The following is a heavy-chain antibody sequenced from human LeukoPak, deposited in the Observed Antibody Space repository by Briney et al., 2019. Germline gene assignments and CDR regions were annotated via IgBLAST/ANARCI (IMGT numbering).Heavy chain of an antibody. Sequence: SETLSLTCTVSGGSISSGSYYWSWIRQPAGKGLEWIGRIYTSGSTNYNPSLKSRVTISVDTSKNQFSLKLSSVTAADTAVYYCARGASNAKQYNWFDPWGQGTLVTVSS. CDR3: ARGASNAKQYNWFDP. V-gene: IGHV4-61*02. D-gene: IGHD6-19*01. J-gene: IGHJ5*02. CDR2: IYTSGST. CDR1: GGSISSGSYY.